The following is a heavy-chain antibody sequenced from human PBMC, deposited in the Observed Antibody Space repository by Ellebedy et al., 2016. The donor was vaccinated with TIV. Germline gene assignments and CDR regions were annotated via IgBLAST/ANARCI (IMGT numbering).Heavy chain of an antibody. V-gene: IGHV3-23*01. CDR3: ATLGDLVDY. D-gene: IGHD3-10*01. CDR1: GFTFNSYA. CDR2: SGSGGDT. Sequence: PGGSLRLSCAASGFTFNSYAMSWVRQAPGKGPEWVSLSGSGGDTYYADSVKGRFTISRDNSKNTLCLQMDSLRPDDTAVYYCATLGDLVDYWGQGTLVTVSS. J-gene: IGHJ4*02.